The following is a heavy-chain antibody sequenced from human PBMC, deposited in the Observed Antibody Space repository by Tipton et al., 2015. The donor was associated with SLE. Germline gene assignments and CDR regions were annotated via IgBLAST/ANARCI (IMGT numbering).Heavy chain of an antibody. V-gene: IGHV1-2*02. J-gene: IGHJ5*02. CDR1: GYTFTGYY. CDR3: ATSNYDSSGPNWFDP. D-gene: IGHD3-22*01. Sequence: QSGAEVKKPGASVKVSCKASGYTFTGYYMHWVRQAPGQGLEWMGWINPNSGGTNYAQKLQGRVTMTTDTSTSTAYMELRSLRSDDTAVYYGATSNYDSSGPNWFDPWGQGTLVTVSS. CDR2: INPNSGGT.